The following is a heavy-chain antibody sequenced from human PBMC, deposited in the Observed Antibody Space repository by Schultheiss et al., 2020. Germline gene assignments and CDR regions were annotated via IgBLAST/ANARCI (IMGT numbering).Heavy chain of an antibody. Sequence: SRTLSLTCAVSGGSISSSNWWSWVRQPPGKGLEWIGEIYHSGSTNYNPSLKSRVTISVDKSKNQFSLKLSSVTAADTAVYYCARIGAYGSGSPQSFDYWGQGTMVTVSS. CDR2: IYHSGST. CDR1: GGSISSSNW. D-gene: IGHD3-10*01. J-gene: IGHJ4*02. CDR3: ARIGAYGSGSPQSFDY. V-gene: IGHV4-4*02.